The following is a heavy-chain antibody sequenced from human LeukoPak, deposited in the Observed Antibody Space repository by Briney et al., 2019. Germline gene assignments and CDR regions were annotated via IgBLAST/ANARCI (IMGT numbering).Heavy chain of an antibody. CDR3: ARVRGGSGRSYAADAFDI. D-gene: IGHD1-26*01. J-gene: IGHJ3*02. V-gene: IGHV3-74*01. CDR2: IYNDGSST. Sequence: PGGSLRLSCAASGFTFSSYAMHWVRQAPGKGLVWVSRIYNDGSSTSYADSVKGRFTISRDNAKSTLYLQMNSLRAEDTAVYYCARVRGGSGRSYAADAFDIWXQGTMVTVSS. CDR1: GFTFSSYA.